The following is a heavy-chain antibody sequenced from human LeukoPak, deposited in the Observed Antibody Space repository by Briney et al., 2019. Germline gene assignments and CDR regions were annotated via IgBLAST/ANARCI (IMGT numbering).Heavy chain of an antibody. J-gene: IGHJ3*02. CDR2: IYYSGNT. V-gene: IGHV4-59*11. CDR3: AKAYLYYDSSGYPCVSFDI. Sequence: PSETLSLTCTVSGVSISSHYWSWIRQPPGKGLEWIGYIYYSGNTNYSPSLKSRVTISVDTSKNQFSLKLSSVTAADTAVYYCAKAYLYYDSSGYPCVSFDIWGQGTMVTVSS. D-gene: IGHD3-22*01. CDR1: GVSISSHY.